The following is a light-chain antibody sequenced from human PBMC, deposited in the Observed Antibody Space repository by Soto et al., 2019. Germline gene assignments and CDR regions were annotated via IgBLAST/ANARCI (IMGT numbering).Light chain of an antibody. CDR1: SSDVGSDNV. Sequence: QSVLTQPASVSGSPGQSITISCTGTSSDVGSDNVVSWYQQHPGKAPKLMIYEVSKRPSGVSNRFSGSKSGNTASLTISGLQAEHEADYYCCSYAGSSTYVFGTGAKVTVL. V-gene: IGLV2-23*02. CDR2: EVS. CDR3: CSYAGSSTYV. J-gene: IGLJ1*01.